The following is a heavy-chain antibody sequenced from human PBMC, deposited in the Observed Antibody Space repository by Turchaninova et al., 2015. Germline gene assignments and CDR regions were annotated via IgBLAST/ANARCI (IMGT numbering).Heavy chain of an antibody. CDR2: ISYDGAA. D-gene: IGHD6-19*01. V-gene: IGHV4-59*02. J-gene: IGHJ4*02. CDR3: ARETSPSGWHSLDY. CDR1: GVSVNRYY. Sequence: QVQLQESGPGLVKTSETLSLTCTVSGVSVNRYYWTWIRQPPGKGLEWIGYISYDGAANYHPSLKSRLTMSLDTSKNQFFLNLKSVTAADTAVYYCARETSPSGWHSLDYWGQGTLVTVSS.